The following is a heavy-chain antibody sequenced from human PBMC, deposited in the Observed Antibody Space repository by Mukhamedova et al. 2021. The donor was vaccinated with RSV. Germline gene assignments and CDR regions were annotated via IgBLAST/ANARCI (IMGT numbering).Heavy chain of an antibody. V-gene: IGHV4-39*07. D-gene: IGHD3-10*01. CDR3: ARDRKRFEAWDGFDI. Sequence: LKSRVTLSVDTSKNQFSLKLSSVTAADTAVYYCARDRKRFEAWDGFDIWGQGTMATVSS. J-gene: IGHJ3*02.